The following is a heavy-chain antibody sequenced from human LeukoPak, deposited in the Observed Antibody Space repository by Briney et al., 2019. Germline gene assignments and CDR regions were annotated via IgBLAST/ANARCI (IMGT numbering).Heavy chain of an antibody. V-gene: IGHV3-7*04. J-gene: IGHJ4*02. CDR1: GFTFSSYW. CDR3: ARGSSWHLNYFDY. D-gene: IGHD6-13*01. CDR2: IKQDGSEK. Sequence: PGGSLRLSCAASGFTFSSYWMSWVRQAPGKGLEWVANIKQDGSEKYYVDSVKGRFTISRDNAKNSLYLQMNSLRAEDTAVYYCARGSSWHLNYFDYWGQGTLVTVSS.